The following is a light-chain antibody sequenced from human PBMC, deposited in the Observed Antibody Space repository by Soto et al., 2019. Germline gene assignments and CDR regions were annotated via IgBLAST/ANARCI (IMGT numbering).Light chain of an antibody. CDR1: NLGTKS. Sequence: SYELTQPPSLSVAPGQTARISCGGNNLGTKSVHWYQQQPGQAPVMVVYDDTDRPSGIPERFSGTNSGNTATLTISRVEAGEEADYYCQVWDSSSDHWVFGGGTKLTVL. J-gene: IGLJ3*02. V-gene: IGLV3-21*02. CDR3: QVWDSSSDHWV. CDR2: DDT.